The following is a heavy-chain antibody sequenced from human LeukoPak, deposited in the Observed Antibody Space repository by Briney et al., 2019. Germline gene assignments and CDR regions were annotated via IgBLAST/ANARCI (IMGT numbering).Heavy chain of an antibody. CDR2: IYPGDSDT. D-gene: IGHD4-23*01. V-gene: IGHV5-51*01. J-gene: IGHJ3*02. CDR3: ARPGACSLHYGGAFDI. CDR1: GYSFTSYL. Sequence: GESLKISSRGSGYSFTSYLISWLRQLPGKGLEWMGIIYPGDSDTRYTTSFQGKVTIPADKSTTTAHLQWISLKASDTTMYYCARPGACSLHYGGAFDIWGHGKTVTVSS.